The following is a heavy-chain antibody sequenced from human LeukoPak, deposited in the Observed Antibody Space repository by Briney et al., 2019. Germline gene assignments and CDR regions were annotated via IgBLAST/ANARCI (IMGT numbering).Heavy chain of an antibody. D-gene: IGHD1-26*01. CDR1: GVTFSSYA. J-gene: IGHJ4*02. CDR2: ISYDGSNK. CDR3: ACSGSYFGYFDY. Sequence: GGSLRLSCAASGVTFSSYAMHWVRQAPGKGLEWVAVISYDGSNKYYADSVKGRFTISRNNSKNTLYLQMNSLRAEDTAVYYCACSGSYFGYFDYWGQGTLVTVSS. V-gene: IGHV3-30-3*01.